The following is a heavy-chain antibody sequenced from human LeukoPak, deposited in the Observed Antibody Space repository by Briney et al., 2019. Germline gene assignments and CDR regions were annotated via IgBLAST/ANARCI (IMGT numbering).Heavy chain of an antibody. CDR2: ISGSGGST. D-gene: IGHD6-19*01. CDR1: GFTFSTYP. V-gene: IGHV3-23*01. CDR3: AKDEGSGWYYFDY. J-gene: IGHJ4*02. Sequence: GGSLRLSCAASGFTFSTYPMSWVRQAPGKGLEWVSGISGSGGSTYYADSVKGRFTISRDISKNTLYLQMNSLRAEDTAVYYCAKDEGSGWYYFDYWGQGTLVTVSS.